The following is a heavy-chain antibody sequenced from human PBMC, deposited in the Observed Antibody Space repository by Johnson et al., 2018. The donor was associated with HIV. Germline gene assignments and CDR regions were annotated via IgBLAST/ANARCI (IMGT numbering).Heavy chain of an antibody. CDR1: GFTFSSYA. CDR2: ISGSGGST. CDR3: ARDYREANAFDI. Sequence: VQLVESGGGLVQPGGSLRLSCGASGFTFSSYAMSWVRQAPGKGLEWVSAISGSGGSTNCADSVKGRFTISRDNAKNSLYLQMNSLRAEDTAVYYCARDYREANAFDIWGQGTMVTVSS. V-gene: IGHV3-23*04. J-gene: IGHJ3*02. D-gene: IGHD1-26*01.